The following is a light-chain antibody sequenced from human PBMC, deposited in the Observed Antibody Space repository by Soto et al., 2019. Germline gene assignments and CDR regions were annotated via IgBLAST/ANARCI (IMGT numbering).Light chain of an antibody. CDR3: QQYGSSPRLT. J-gene: IGKJ4*01. Sequence: EIVLTQSPGTLSLSPGERATLSCRASQSISSNYLAWYQQRPGQAPRLLIYGASSRATGIPDRFGGSGSATDFTLTISRLEPEDFAVYYCQQYGSSPRLTFGGGTKVEIK. V-gene: IGKV3-20*01. CDR1: QSISSNY. CDR2: GAS.